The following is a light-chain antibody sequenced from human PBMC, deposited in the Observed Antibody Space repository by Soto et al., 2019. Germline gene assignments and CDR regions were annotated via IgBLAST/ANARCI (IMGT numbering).Light chain of an antibody. V-gene: IGKV3-11*01. CDR2: DAS. Sequence: EIVLTQSPATLSLSPGERATLSCRASQSVSSYLAWYQQKPGQAPRLLIYDASNRATGIPARFGGSGSGTDFTLTISSLEPEDFAVYYCQQRSNWPTFGGGTKVEIK. J-gene: IGKJ4*01. CDR1: QSVSSY. CDR3: QQRSNWPT.